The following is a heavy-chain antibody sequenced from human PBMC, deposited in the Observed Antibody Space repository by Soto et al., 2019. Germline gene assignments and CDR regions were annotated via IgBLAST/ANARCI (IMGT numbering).Heavy chain of an antibody. D-gene: IGHD3-3*01. V-gene: IGHV4-34*01. Sequence: SETLSLTCAVYGGSFSGYYWSWIRQPPGKGLEWIGKINYSGSTNYHPSLNSRVTVSVDTSKNQFSLKLFSLTAADTAVYYCARLARFDLYFDYWGQGTLVTVSS. CDR3: ARLARFDLYFDY. CDR1: GGSFSGYY. J-gene: IGHJ4*02. CDR2: INYSGST.